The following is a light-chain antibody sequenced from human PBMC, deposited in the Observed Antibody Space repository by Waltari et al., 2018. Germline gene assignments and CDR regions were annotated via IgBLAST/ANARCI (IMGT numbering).Light chain of an antibody. Sequence: QSVLTQPPSVSGAPGQRVTISCIGYSPNIGAGYDVQWYQQLPGTAPKLLIYVASGRPAGVPDRFSASKSGTSVSLAITGLQPEDEAHYYCQSYDTNLRDWVFGGGTKLTVL. CDR2: VAS. J-gene: IGLJ3*02. CDR1: SPNIGAGYD. V-gene: IGLV1-40*01. CDR3: QSYDTNLRDWV.